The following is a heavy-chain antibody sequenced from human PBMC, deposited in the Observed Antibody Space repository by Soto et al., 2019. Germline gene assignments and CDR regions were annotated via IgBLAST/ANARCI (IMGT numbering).Heavy chain of an antibody. Sequence: SETLPLTCTVSGGSISSGDYYWICIRQPPGKGLEWIGYIYYSGGTYYNPSLKSRVTISVDTSKNQFSLKLSSVTAADTAVYYCPRVVGLRARSIVSWCQGTLVTGSS. CDR1: GGSISSGDYY. D-gene: IGHD2-2*01. CDR3: PRVVGLRARSIVS. J-gene: IGHJ4*02. V-gene: IGHV4-30-4*01. CDR2: IYYSGGT.